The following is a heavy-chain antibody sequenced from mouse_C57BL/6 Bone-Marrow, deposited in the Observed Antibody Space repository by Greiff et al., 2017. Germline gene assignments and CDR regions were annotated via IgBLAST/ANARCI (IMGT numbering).Heavy chain of an antibody. D-gene: IGHD2-2*01. CDR2: IYPRSGNT. Sequence: VQLQQSGAELARPGASVKLSCKASGYTFPSYGISWVKQRTGQGLEWIGEIYPRSGNTYYNEKFKGKATLTADKSSSTAYMELRSLTSEDSAVYFCARFYYGYDGWFAYWGQGTLVTVSA. CDR1: GYTFPSYG. V-gene: IGHV1-81*01. CDR3: ARFYYGYDGWFAY. J-gene: IGHJ3*01.